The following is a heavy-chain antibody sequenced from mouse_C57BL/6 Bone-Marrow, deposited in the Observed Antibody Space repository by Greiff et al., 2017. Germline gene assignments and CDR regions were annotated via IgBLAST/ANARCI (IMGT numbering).Heavy chain of an antibody. J-gene: IGHJ4*01. CDR3: ARGRYGNRGGAMDY. V-gene: IGHV5-17*01. Sequence: EVQLQESGGGLVKPGGSLKLSCAASGFTFSDYGMHWVRQAPEKGLEWVAYISSGSSTIYYADTVKGRFTISRDNAKNTLFLQMTSLRSEDTAMYYCARGRYGNRGGAMDYWGQGTSGTVSS. CDR1: GFTFSDYG. CDR2: ISSGSSTI. D-gene: IGHD2-10*02.